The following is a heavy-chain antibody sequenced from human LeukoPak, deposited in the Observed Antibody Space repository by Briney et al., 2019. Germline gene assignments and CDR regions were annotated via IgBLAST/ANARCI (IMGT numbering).Heavy chain of an antibody. J-gene: IGHJ4*02. D-gene: IGHD5-12*01. Sequence: ASVKVSCKAFGYSLTNYYVHWVRQAPGQGLEWMGAINPSGGSTNYAQKFQGRITVTRDTYTNTVYMDLSSLRSEETATYYFARGAPTTRIGAGRFDYWGQGSPLTVAS. CDR1: GYSLTNYY. V-gene: IGHV1-46*01. CDR3: ARGAPTTRIGAGRFDY. CDR2: INPSGGST.